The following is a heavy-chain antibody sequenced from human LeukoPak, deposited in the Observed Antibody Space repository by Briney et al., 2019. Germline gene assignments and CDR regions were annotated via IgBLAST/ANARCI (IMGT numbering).Heavy chain of an antibody. CDR3: ARDREVRGWYFSL. CDR1: GXSIASSNW. Sequence: SETLSLTCAVSGXSIASSNWWTWVRQPPGKGLEWNGEIFHSGSTDYNVFLKGRVTISIDNSKNQFSLELRSVTAADTAVYYCARDREVRGWYFSLWGRGTLVTVSS. D-gene: IGHD1-26*01. J-gene: IGHJ2*01. V-gene: IGHV4-4*02. CDR2: IFHSGST.